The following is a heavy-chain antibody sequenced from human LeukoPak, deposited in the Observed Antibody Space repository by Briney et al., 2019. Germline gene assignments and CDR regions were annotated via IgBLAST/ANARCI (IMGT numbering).Heavy chain of an antibody. CDR3: ARGGPVTVTPKYYFDY. CDR1: GYTFTGYY. D-gene: IGHD4-17*01. J-gene: IGHJ4*02. V-gene: IGHV1-2*02. Sequence: ASVKVSCKASGYTFTGYYMHWVRQAPGQGLEWVGWINPNSGGTNYAQKFQGRVTMTRDTSISTAYMELSRLRSDDTAVYYCARGGPVTVTPKYYFDYWGQGTLVTVSS. CDR2: INPNSGGT.